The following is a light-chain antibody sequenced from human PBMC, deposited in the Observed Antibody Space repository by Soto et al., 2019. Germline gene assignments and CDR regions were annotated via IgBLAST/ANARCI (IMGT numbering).Light chain of an antibody. Sequence: QSVLTQPPSVSAAPGQKVTISCSGSSSNIWNNYVSWYQQLPGKAPKLLIYYDDLLPSGVSDRFSGSKSGTSASLAIIGLQSEDEADYYCAAWDDSLNGLVFGTGTKVTVL. CDR2: YDD. J-gene: IGLJ1*01. CDR3: AAWDDSLNGLV. CDR1: SSNIWNNY. V-gene: IGLV1-36*01.